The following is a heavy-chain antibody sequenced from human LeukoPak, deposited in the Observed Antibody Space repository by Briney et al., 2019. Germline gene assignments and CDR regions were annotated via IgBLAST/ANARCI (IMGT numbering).Heavy chain of an antibody. CDR2: ISGSGGST. CDR3: AKDLYSSGS. V-gene: IGHV3-23*01. Sequence: GGSLRLSCAASGFTVSSNYMSWVRQAPGKGLEWVSAISGSGGSTYYADSVKGRFTISRDNSKNTLYLQMNSLRAEDTAVYYCAKDLYSSGSWGQGTLVTVSS. D-gene: IGHD6-19*01. CDR1: GFTVSSNY. J-gene: IGHJ4*02.